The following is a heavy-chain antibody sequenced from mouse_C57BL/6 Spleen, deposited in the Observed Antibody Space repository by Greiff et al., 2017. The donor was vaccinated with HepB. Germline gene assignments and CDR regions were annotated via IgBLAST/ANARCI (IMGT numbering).Heavy chain of an antibody. V-gene: IGHV14-4*01. J-gene: IGHJ4*01. D-gene: IGHD6-1*01. Sequence: VQLQQSGAELVRPGASVKLSCTASGFNIKDDYMHWVKQRPEQGLEWIGWIDPENGDTEYASKFQGKATITADTSSNTAYLQLSSLTSEDTAVYYCTTFNLYAMDYWGQGTSVTVSS. CDR3: TTFNLYAMDY. CDR1: GFNIKDDY. CDR2: IDPENGDT.